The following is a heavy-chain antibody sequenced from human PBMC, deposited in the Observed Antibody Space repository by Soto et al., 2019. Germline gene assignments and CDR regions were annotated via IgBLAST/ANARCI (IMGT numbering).Heavy chain of an antibody. J-gene: IGHJ2*01. CDR1: GGSFSGYY. V-gene: IGHV4-34*01. D-gene: IGHD3-9*01. Sequence: QVQLQQWGAGPLRPLETLSLTCGVSGGSFSGYYWAWIRQSPGKGLEWIGEINDRGSINYNPSLKSRFSISVDTSMNHYSLNLRSVTAADTAVYYCARESHDILTGPPWVWYFDLWGRGTLVTMSS. CDR2: INDRGSI. CDR3: ARESHDILTGPPWVWYFDL.